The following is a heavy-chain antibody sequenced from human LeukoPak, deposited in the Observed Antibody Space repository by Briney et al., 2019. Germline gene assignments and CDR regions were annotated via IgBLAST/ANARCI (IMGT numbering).Heavy chain of an antibody. CDR2: IYHSGST. V-gene: IGHV4-4*02. D-gene: IGHD3-22*01. J-gene: IGHJ4*02. CDR3: ARSLEYYDSSGYHYFDY. CDR1: GGSISSDTW. Sequence: SETLSLTCAVSGGSISSDTWWTWVRQPPGKGLEWIGEIYHSGSTNYNPSLKSRVTISVDKSKNQFSLKLSSVTAADTAVYYCARSLEYYDSSGYHYFDYWGQGTLVTVSS.